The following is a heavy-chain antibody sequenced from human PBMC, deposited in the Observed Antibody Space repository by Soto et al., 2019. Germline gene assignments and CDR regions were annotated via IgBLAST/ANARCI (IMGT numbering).Heavy chain of an antibody. Sequence: SETLSLTCAVYGGSFSGYYWSWIRQPPGKGLEWIGEINHSGSTNYNPSLKSRVTISVDTSKNQFSLKLSSVTAADTAVYYCARGFFNVVVVAAKFFDYWGQGTLVTVSS. CDR3: ARGFFNVVVVAAKFFDY. CDR1: GGSFSGYY. CDR2: INHSGST. V-gene: IGHV4-34*01. D-gene: IGHD2-15*01. J-gene: IGHJ4*02.